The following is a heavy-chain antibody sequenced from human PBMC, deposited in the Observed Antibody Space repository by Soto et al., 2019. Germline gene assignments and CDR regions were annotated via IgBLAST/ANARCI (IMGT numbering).Heavy chain of an antibody. Sequence: SETLSLTCTVSGGSISSGDYYWSWIRQPLGKGLEWIGYIYYSGSTYYNPSLKSRVTISVDTSKNQFSLKLSSVTAADTAVYYCARTQYQLLYCLDYWGQGTLVTVSS. CDR1: GGSISSGDYY. J-gene: IGHJ4*02. CDR2: IYYSGST. CDR3: ARTQYQLLYCLDY. V-gene: IGHV4-30-4*01. D-gene: IGHD2-2*02.